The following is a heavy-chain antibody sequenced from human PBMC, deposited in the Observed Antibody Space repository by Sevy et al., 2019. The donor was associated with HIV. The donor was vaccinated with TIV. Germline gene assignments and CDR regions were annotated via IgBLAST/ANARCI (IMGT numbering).Heavy chain of an antibody. CDR2: ISYHDRDK. D-gene: IGHD1-1*01. V-gene: IGHV3-30*18. J-gene: IGHJ6*02. Sequence: GGSLRLSCVVSGIIFTTSGMHWVRQAPGKGLEWVAVISYHDRDKFYADSVKGRATISRDNSKNILYLEMNSLRTEDTAVYYCAKDFTGYNGMDVWGQGTMVTVSS. CDR1: GIIFTTSG. CDR3: AKDFTGYNGMDV.